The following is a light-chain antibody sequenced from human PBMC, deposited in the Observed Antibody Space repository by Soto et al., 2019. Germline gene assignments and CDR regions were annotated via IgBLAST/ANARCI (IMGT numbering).Light chain of an antibody. Sequence: EIVLTQSPGTLSLSPGERATLSCRASQTITNSYLAWYQQKPGQAPRLLIYDASNRATGIPDRFSGSGSGKNFPLPISRLEPEDFVMYSCQQKGSPPPTTFGQGTRLEIK. CDR1: QTITNSY. CDR2: DAS. V-gene: IGKV3-20*01. CDR3: QQKGSPPPTT. J-gene: IGKJ5*01.